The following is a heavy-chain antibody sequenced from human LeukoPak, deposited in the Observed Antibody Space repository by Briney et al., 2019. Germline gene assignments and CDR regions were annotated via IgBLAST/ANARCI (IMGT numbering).Heavy chain of an antibody. J-gene: IGHJ6*02. Sequence: SQTLSLTCAISGDSVSSNSAAWNWIRQSPSRGLEWLGRTYYRSKWYNDYAVSVKSRITINPDTSKNQFSLQLNSVTPEDTAVYYCARDRVDTAMGYYYYYGMDVWGQGTTVTVSS. CDR1: GDSVSSNSAA. V-gene: IGHV6-1*01. CDR3: ARDRVDTAMGYYYYYGMDV. CDR2: TYYRSKWYN. D-gene: IGHD5-18*01.